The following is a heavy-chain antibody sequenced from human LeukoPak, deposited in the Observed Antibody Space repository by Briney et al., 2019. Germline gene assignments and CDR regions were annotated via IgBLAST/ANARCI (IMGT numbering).Heavy chain of an antibody. CDR2: IKQDGSEK. D-gene: IGHD3-22*01. J-gene: IGHJ4*02. CDR3: ARSRMVYYYDSSGYGDY. CDR1: GFTFSSYW. V-gene: IGHV3-7*01. Sequence: GGSLRLSCAASGFTFSSYWMSWVRQAPGKGLEWVANIKQDGSEKYYVDSVKGRFTISRNNAKNSLYLQMNSLRAEDTAVYYCARSRMVYYYDSSGYGDYWDQGTLVTVSS.